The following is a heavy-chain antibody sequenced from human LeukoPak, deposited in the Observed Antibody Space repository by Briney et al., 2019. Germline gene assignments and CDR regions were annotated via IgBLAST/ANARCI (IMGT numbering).Heavy chain of an antibody. D-gene: IGHD2-2*02. V-gene: IGHV3-7*01. J-gene: IGHJ4*02. CDR1: GFPLSNYW. CDR3: AVYPPATPGFDF. CDR2: LKQDESAK. Sequence: PGGSLRLACSVHGFPLSNYWVTWVRQAPGEGLEWVAILKQDESAKYYVDCVKGRFNIPSVNAKDLLYLKMNSLRVDDTAIYCCAVYPPATPGFDFWGPGTLVTVSS.